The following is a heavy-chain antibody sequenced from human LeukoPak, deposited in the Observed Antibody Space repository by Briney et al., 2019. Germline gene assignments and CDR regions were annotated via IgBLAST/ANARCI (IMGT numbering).Heavy chain of an antibody. V-gene: IGHV5-51*01. CDR1: GYYFNNYW. J-gene: IGHJ1*01. CDR2: IYPDDSQT. CDR3: GGHEIGGDRSSWYMS. Sequence: GESLKISCKGSGYYFNNYWITWVRQMPGKGLEWMGIIYPDDSQTRYSPSFKGQVTISADKCITNAYLQWRRLKDSDTAKYYCGGHEIGGDRSSWYMSWGQGTLVTVSS. D-gene: IGHD6-13*01.